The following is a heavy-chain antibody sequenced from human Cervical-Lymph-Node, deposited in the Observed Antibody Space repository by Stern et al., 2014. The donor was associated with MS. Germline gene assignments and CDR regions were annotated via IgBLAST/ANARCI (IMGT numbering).Heavy chain of an antibody. CDR1: GYTFTRFG. J-gene: IGHJ4*02. V-gene: IGHV1-18*01. CDR3: AKVGRAADGTGGPFDY. D-gene: IGHD6-13*01. Sequence: QVQLVQSGAEVKKPGASVKVSCKVSGYTFTRFGISWVRQAPGQGLEWIGWISAYNGDTNYAQKLQGRVPMTTDTSTSTAYMELTSLRSDDTAVYYCAKVGRAADGTGGPFDYWGQGTLVTVSS. CDR2: ISAYNGDT.